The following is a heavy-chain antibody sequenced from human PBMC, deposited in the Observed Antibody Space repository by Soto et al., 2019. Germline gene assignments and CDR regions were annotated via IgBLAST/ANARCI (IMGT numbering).Heavy chain of an antibody. V-gene: IGHV4-59*01. CDR1: GGSISSYY. D-gene: IGHD6-6*01. J-gene: IGHJ6*03. CDR3: TRVYEGLAARVPYYYYYIDV. CDR2: IYDNGST. Sequence: QVQLQESGPGLVKPSETLSLTCTVSGGSISSYYWRWIRQPPGKGLECVVEIYDNGSTNYNPSLKSLVTIPVDTSNNQFPLTPSPVTAVDKEVYYCTRVYEGLAARVPYYYYYIDVWCKGTTVTVSS.